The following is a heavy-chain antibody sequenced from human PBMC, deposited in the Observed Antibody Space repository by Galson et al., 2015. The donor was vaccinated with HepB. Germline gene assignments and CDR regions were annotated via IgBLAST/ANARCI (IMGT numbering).Heavy chain of an antibody. CDR2: ITAYNGNT. V-gene: IGHV1-18*04. D-gene: IGHD3-10*01. Sequence: SVKVSCKASGYTFSYYGISWVRQAPGQGLEWMGWITAYNGNTKSAQKFYDRVTMTTDTSTSTAYMELRSLRPDDTAVYYCAREGRYSYGSGNYYNSFRDGMDVWGQGTTVIVSS. J-gene: IGHJ6*02. CDR3: AREGRYSYGSGNYYNSFRDGMDV. CDR1: GYTFSYYG.